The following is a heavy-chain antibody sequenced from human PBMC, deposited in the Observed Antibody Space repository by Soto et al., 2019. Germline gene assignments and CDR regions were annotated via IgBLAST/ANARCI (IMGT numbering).Heavy chain of an antibody. CDR1: GFTFSSYA. Sequence: QVQLVESGGGVVQPGRSLRLSCAASGFTFSSYAMHWVRQAPGKGLEWVAVISYDGSNKYYADSVKGRFTISRDNSKNTLYLQMNSLRAEDTAVYYCARVGMYYDFWSGFKDYYYGMDVWGQGTTVTVSS. CDR3: ARVGMYYDFWSGFKDYYYGMDV. V-gene: IGHV3-30-3*01. CDR2: ISYDGSNK. D-gene: IGHD3-3*01. J-gene: IGHJ6*02.